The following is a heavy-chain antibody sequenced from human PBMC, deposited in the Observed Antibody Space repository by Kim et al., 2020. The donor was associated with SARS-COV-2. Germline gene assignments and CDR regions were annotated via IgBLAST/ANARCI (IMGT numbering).Heavy chain of an antibody. Sequence: SVKGRFTISRDNSKNTLYLQMNSLTAEDTAVYYCVKEKHTGVVTDAHDYWGLGTLVTVSA. J-gene: IGHJ4*02. CDR3: VKEKHTGVVTDAHDY. D-gene: IGHD5-18*01. V-gene: IGHV3-30*02.